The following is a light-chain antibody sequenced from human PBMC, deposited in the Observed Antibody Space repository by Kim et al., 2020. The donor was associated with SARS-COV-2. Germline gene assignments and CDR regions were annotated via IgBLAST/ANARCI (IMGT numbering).Light chain of an antibody. Sequence: SPPVGDQSNSPGRTNQNIATYLHCYQQNPGKPPTLLFYASPGLESGVPSGFSGSGFVTVFTLTFASRQPEDFASYYCQQSYTTPYTFGQGTKLEI. CDR2: ASP. J-gene: IGKJ2*01. CDR3: QQSYTTPYT. V-gene: IGKV1-39*01. CDR1: QNIATY.